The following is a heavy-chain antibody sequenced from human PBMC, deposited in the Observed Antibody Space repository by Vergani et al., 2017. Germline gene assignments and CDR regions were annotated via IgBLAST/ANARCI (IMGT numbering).Heavy chain of an antibody. CDR2: ISGSGGNT. CDR1: VFTFSSYA. J-gene: IGHJ6*03. CDR3: AKDLGGCNSISCSYYMDV. D-gene: IGHD2/OR15-2a*01. V-gene: IGHV3-23*01. Sequence: EVQLLESGGNLIQPGGSLRLSCGASVFTFSSYAMTWVRLAPGKGLQWVSAISGSGGNTFYTDSVKGRFTISRDNSKDTLYLQMNSLRVEDTAIYYCAKDLGGCNSISCSYYMDVWGKGTTVTV.